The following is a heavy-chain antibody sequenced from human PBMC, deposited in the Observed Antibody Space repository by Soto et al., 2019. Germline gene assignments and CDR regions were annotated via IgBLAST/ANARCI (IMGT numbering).Heavy chain of an antibody. CDR1: GYTFSSYG. J-gene: IGHJ6*02. Sequence: AAVKVSCKASGYTFSSYGITWVRQAPGQGLEWLGWVTGYNGNTNYNQKVQGRATMTTDTTTTTAYMELRSLGSDDTAVYFCAREGYCSGGTCYSYGMDVWGQGTTVTVSS. V-gene: IGHV1-18*01. D-gene: IGHD2-15*01. CDR2: VTGYNGNT. CDR3: AREGYCSGGTCYSYGMDV.